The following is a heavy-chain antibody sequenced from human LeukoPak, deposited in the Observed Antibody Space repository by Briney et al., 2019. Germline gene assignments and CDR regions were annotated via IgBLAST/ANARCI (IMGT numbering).Heavy chain of an antibody. CDR2: FSGSGLSK. CDR1: GFTFSSYA. J-gene: IGHJ6*01. D-gene: IGHD1-26*01. Sequence: PGGSLRLSCAASGFTFSSYAMNWSRQAPGKGLQWLSAFSGSGLSKYYADSVKGRFTISRDNSKNTLYLQMNSLRAEDTAIYYCAKMKGHPLPKYYMDVSGQGTTVTVSS. CDR3: AKMKGHPLPKYYMDV. V-gene: IGHV3-23*01.